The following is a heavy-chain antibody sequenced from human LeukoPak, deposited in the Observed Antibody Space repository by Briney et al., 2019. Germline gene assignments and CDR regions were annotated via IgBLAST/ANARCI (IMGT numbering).Heavy chain of an antibody. CDR2: INQDGRKE. V-gene: IGHV3-7*03. CDR1: EFTFGRYW. D-gene: IGHD2-21*02. J-gene: IGHJ3*01. CDR3: ARDTSPYCGDDCYFDAFDL. Sequence: GGSLRLSCVASEFTFGRYWMTWVRQAPGKGLEWVANINQDGRKEHYVDSVKGRFTISRDNAKNFLYLQMSSLRAEDTAVYFCARDTSPYCGDDCYFDAFDLWGQGTMVTVSS.